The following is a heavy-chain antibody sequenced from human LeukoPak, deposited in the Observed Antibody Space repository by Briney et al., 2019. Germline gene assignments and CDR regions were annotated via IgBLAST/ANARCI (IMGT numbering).Heavy chain of an antibody. CDR3: ARDGGQQLGTFDY. Sequence: SGGSLRLSCAASGFTFSSYEMNWVRQAPGKGLEWVANIKQDGSEKYYVDSVTGRFTISRDNAKNSLYLQTNSLRAEDTAVYYCARDGGQQLGTFDYWGQGTLVTVSS. CDR2: IKQDGSEK. CDR1: GFTFSSYE. J-gene: IGHJ4*02. V-gene: IGHV3-7*01. D-gene: IGHD6-13*01.